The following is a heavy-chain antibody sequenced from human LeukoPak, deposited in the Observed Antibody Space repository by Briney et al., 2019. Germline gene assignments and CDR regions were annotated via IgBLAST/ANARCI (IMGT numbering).Heavy chain of an antibody. V-gene: IGHV1-18*01. Sequence: ASVKVSCKASGGTFSSYGISWVRQAPGQGLEWMGWISAYNGNTNYAQKLQGRVTMTTDTSTSTAYMELRSLRSDDTAVYYCARWYSSSWYGGNFDYWGQGTLVTVSS. CDR1: GGTFSSYG. CDR3: ARWYSSSWYGGNFDY. D-gene: IGHD6-13*01. CDR2: ISAYNGNT. J-gene: IGHJ4*02.